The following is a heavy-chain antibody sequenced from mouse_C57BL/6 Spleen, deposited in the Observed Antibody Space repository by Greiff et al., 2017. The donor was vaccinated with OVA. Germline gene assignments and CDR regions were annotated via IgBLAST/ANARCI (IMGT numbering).Heavy chain of an antibody. Sequence: QVQLQQSGPGILQPSQTLSLTCSFSGFSLSTFGMGVGWIRQPSGKGLEWLAHIWWDDDKYYNPALKSRLTISKDTSKNQVFLKIANVDTADTATYYCARMGGGSSGYYFDYWGQGTTLTVSS. J-gene: IGHJ2*01. CDR3: ARMGGGSSGYYFDY. CDR2: IWWDDDK. V-gene: IGHV8-8*01. D-gene: IGHD3-2*02. CDR1: GFSLSTFGMG.